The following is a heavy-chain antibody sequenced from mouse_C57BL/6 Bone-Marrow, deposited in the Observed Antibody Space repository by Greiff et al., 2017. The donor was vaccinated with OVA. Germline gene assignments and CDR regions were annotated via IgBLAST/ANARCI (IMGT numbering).Heavy chain of an antibody. CDR2: IWSGGST. Sequence: QVQLQESGPGLVQPSQSLSITCTVSGFSLTSYGVHWVRPSPGKGLEWLGVIWSGGSTDYNAAFISRLSISTDNSKSQVFLKMNSLQADDTAIYYCARSSNPYYYAMDYWGQGTSVTVSS. V-gene: IGHV2-2*01. D-gene: IGHD2-5*01. CDR1: GFSLTSYG. CDR3: ARSSNPYYYAMDY. J-gene: IGHJ4*01.